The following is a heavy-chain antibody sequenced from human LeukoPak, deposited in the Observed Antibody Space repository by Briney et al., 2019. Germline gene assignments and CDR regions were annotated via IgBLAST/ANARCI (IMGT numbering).Heavy chain of an antibody. CDR3: ARRQDGHDY. V-gene: IGHV4-61*02. J-gene: IGHJ4*02. CDR1: GVSIANTFYY. CDR2: IYTTGST. Sequence: SQTQSLTCTVSGVSIANTFYYWNWLRQPAGKGLEWIGRIYTTGSTDYNPSLKRRVTISLDTARNQFSLKLSSVTAADTAVYYCARRQDGHDYWGQGTLVAVS.